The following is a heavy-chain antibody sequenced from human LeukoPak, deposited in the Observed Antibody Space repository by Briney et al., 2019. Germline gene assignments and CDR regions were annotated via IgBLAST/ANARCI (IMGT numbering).Heavy chain of an antibody. Sequence: SETQSLTCAVYGGSFSGYYWSWIRQPPGKGLEWIGEINHSGSTNYNPSLKSRVTISVDTSKNQFSLKLSSVTAADTAVYYCASLSSLARYVHYWGQGTLVTVSS. J-gene: IGHJ4*02. D-gene: IGHD6-6*01. CDR3: ASLSSLARYVHY. V-gene: IGHV4-34*01. CDR1: GGSFSGYY. CDR2: INHSGST.